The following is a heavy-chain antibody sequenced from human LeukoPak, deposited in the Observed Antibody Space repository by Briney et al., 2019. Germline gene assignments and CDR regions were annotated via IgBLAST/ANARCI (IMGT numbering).Heavy chain of an antibody. CDR2: INSDGSST. J-gene: IGHJ4*02. Sequence: GGSLRLSCAASGFTFSSYWMHWVRQAPGKGLVWVSRINSDGSSTSYADSVKGRFTISRDNAKNTLYLQMNSLRAEDTAVYYCARFVRDCSGGSCYSGFDYWGQGTLVTVSS. D-gene: IGHD2-15*01. CDR3: ARFVRDCSGGSCYSGFDY. V-gene: IGHV3-74*01. CDR1: GFTFSSYW.